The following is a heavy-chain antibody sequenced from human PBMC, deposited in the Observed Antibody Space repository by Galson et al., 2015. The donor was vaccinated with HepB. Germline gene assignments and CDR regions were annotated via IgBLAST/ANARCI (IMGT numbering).Heavy chain of an antibody. J-gene: IGHJ4*02. D-gene: IGHD1-14*01. CDR1: GYSFTSYH. CDR3: AREESGGRFDY. Sequence: SVKVSCKASGYSFTSYHMHWVRQVPGQGLEWMGIINPSGGSTNYPQKFHGRVTMTRDTSTSTVHMDLSSLRSEDTAVYYCAREESGGRFDYWGQGTLVTVSS. V-gene: IGHV1-46*01. CDR2: INPSGGST.